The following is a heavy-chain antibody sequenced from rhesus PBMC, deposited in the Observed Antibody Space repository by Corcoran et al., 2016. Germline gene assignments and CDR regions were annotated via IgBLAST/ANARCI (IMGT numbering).Heavy chain of an antibody. CDR3: AKARGYSGYSSFDY. D-gene: IGHD5-42*01. V-gene: IGHV3S25*01. CDR1: GFTFSSYW. CDR2: SKSGGGST. Sequence: EVQLVESGGGLAKPGGSLRLSCAASGFTFSSYWMNWVRQAPGKGLEWVSASKSGGGSTYYADSVQGRYTITKDNSKNTLSLQMNSRRAEDTAVYYCAKARGYSGYSSFDYWGQGVLVTVSS. J-gene: IGHJ4*01.